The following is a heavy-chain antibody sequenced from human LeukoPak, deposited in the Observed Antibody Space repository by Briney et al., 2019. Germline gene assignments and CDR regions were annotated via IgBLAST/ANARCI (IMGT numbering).Heavy chain of an antibody. V-gene: IGHV5-51*01. CDR3: ARLASSGYYLNSIFDY. CDR2: IYPGDSDT. CDR1: GYSFTSYW. D-gene: IGHD3-22*01. Sequence: GESLKISCKGSGYSFTSYWIGWVRQMPGKGLEGMGIIYPGDSDTRYSPSFQGQVTISADKSISTAYLQWSSLKASDTAMYYCARLASSGYYLNSIFDYWGQGTLVTVSS. J-gene: IGHJ4*02.